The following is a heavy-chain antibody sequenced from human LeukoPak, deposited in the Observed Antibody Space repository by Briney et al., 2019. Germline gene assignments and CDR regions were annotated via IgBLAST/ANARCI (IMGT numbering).Heavy chain of an antibody. J-gene: IGHJ6*02. V-gene: IGHV3-21*01. CDR1: GFTFSRYS. CDR3: ARNTPSLSTNGMDV. Sequence: GGSLRLSCAVSGFTFSRYSMNWVRQAPGKGLEWVSVISGGSTSTFYADSVKGRFTISRDNAKNSLYLQIDRLRAEDTAVYYCARNTPSLSTNGMDVWGQGTAVTVSS. D-gene: IGHD3-3*02. CDR2: ISGGSTST.